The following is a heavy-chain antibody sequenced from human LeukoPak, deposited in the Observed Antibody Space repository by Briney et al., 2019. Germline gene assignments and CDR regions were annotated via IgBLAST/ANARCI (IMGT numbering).Heavy chain of an antibody. CDR1: GFTFGDYA. CDR3: TSLEYSGSYYGFVY. CDR2: IRSKAYGGTT. V-gene: IGHV3-49*04. Sequence: GGSLRLSCTASGFTFGDYAMSWVRQAPGKGLEWVGFIRSKAYGGTTEYAASVKGRFTISRDDSKSIAYLQMNSLKTEDTAVYYCTSLEYSGSYYGFVYWGQGTLVTVPS. J-gene: IGHJ4*02. D-gene: IGHD1-26*01.